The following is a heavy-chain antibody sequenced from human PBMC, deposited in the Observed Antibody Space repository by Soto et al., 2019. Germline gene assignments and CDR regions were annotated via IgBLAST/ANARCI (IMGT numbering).Heavy chain of an antibody. V-gene: IGHV4-59*08. D-gene: IGHD3-10*01. J-gene: IGHJ5*02. CDR2: IYYSGST. CDR1: GDSIGRYY. CDR3: ARHGLYYYGSGSYYNSWFDH. Sequence: PSETLSLTCTVSGDSIGRYYWSWIRQPPGKGLEWIGYIYYSGSTNYNPSLKSRVTISVDTSKNQLSLKLSSVTAADTAVYYCARHGLYYYGSGSYYNSWFDHWGQGTLVTVSS.